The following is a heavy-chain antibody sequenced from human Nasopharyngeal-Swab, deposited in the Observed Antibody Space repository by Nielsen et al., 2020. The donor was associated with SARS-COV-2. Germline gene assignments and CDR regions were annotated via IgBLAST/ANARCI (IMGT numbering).Heavy chain of an antibody. J-gene: IGHJ6*03. Sequence: ASVKVSCKASGYTFTSYGISWVRQAPGQGLEWMGWISAYNGNTNYAQKLQGRVTMTTDTSTSKAYMELRSLRSNDTAVYYCAREVYYYYYYMDVWGKGTTVTVSS. CDR1: GYTFTSYG. CDR2: ISAYNGNT. V-gene: IGHV1-18*01. CDR3: AREVYYYYYYMDV.